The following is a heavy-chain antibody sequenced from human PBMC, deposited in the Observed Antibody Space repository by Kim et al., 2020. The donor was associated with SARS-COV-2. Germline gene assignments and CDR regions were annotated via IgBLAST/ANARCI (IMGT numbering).Heavy chain of an antibody. J-gene: IGHJ4*02. CDR1: GFDFRTST. V-gene: IGHV3-21*01. CDR2: ISDDSKWI. D-gene: IGHD7-27*01. CDR3: ARVPSGRTVIVTGFLEN. Sequence: GGSLRLSCAASGFDFRTSTMNWVRQAPGKGLEWVAAISDDSKWIYYVDSVKGRFTISRDYASSSVYLQMSSLRAEDTAVYYCARVPSGRTVIVTGFLENWGQGTRVTVSS.